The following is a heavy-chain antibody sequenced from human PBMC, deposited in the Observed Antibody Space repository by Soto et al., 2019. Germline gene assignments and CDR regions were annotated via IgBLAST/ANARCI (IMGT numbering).Heavy chain of an antibody. J-gene: IGHJ6*03. CDR3: ARHQVEYYYYYYLAV. Sequence: QLQLQESGPGLVKPSETLSLTCTVSGGSISSSSYYWGWIRQPPGKGLEGIGSIYYSGSTYYNPSLKSRVTISVDASKSQCALELSSVTAANTAVYYCARHQVEYYYYYYLAVWGKGTTVTVSS. CDR1: GGSISSSSYY. CDR2: IYYSGST. V-gene: IGHV4-39*01.